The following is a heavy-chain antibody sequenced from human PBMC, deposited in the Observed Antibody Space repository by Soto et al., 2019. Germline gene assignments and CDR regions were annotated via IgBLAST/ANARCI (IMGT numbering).Heavy chain of an antibody. Sequence: PGGSLRLSCAASGFTFSSYGMHWVRQAPGKGLEWVAVISYDGSNKYYADSVKGRFTISRDNSKNTMYLQMNSLRAEDTAVYYCAKDAIAAAGTRVFDYWGQGTLVT. CDR3: AKDAIAAAGTRVFDY. V-gene: IGHV3-30*18. D-gene: IGHD6-13*01. CDR2: ISYDGSNK. J-gene: IGHJ4*02. CDR1: GFTFSSYG.